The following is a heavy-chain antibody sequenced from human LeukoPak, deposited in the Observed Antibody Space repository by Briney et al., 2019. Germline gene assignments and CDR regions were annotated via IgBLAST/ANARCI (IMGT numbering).Heavy chain of an antibody. V-gene: IGHV3-33*01. D-gene: IGHD3-3*01. CDR1: GFTFTSYG. J-gene: IGHJ4*02. CDR2: IWYDGSNK. CDR3: ARPDTIFGVALPDY. Sequence: PGGSLRLSCAASGFTFTSYGRHWVRQAPGKGLGWVAIIWYDGSNKYYSDSVKGRFTISRDNSKNTVYLQMNNLRAEDTAVYYCARPDTIFGVALPDYWGQGPLVTVSS.